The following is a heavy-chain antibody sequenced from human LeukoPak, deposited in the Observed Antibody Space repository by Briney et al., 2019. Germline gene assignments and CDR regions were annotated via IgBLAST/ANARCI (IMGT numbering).Heavy chain of an antibody. V-gene: IGHV3-23*01. CDR2: ISGSGGST. CDR1: GFTFSSYG. CDR3: ARVSGLGVRGFIDY. Sequence: GGTLRLSCAASGFTFSSYGMSWVRQAPGKGLEWVSAISGSGGSTYYADSVKGRFTISRDNSKNTLYLQMNSLRAEDTAVYYCARVSGLGVRGFIDYWGQGTLVTVSS. D-gene: IGHD3-10*01. J-gene: IGHJ4*02.